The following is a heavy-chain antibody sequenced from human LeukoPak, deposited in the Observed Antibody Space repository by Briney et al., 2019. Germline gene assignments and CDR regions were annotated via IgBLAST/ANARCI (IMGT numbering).Heavy chain of an antibody. D-gene: IGHD2-15*01. V-gene: IGHV3-20*04. CDR2: INWNGGST. Sequence: GGSLRLSCAASGFTFDDFAMSWVRQAPGKGLEWVSGINWNGGSTGYADSVKGRFTIFRDNAKNSLYLQMNSLRAEDTALYYCAREPCSGGSCYSDYWGQGTLVTVSS. CDR1: GFTFDDFA. J-gene: IGHJ4*02. CDR3: AREPCSGGSCYSDY.